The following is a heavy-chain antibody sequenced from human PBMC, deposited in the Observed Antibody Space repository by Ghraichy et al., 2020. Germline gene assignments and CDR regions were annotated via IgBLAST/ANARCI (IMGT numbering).Heavy chain of an antibody. Sequence: SVKVSCQASGYTFTSFDINWVRQATGQGLEWMGWMNPNSGNTGYAQKFQGRVTMTTNASISTAYMELSSLRSEDTGLYYCARGRGGGSGGRSDYWGQGTQVTVSS. CDR2: MNPNSGNT. D-gene: IGHD2-15*01. J-gene: IGHJ4*02. CDR3: ARGRGGGSGGRSDY. CDR1: GYTFTSFD. V-gene: IGHV1-8*01.